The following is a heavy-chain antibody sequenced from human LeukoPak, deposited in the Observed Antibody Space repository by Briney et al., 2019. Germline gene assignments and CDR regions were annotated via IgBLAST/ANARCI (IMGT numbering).Heavy chain of an antibody. CDR2: IYYSGST. CDR3: ARGGYQMLVGWFDP. J-gene: IGHJ5*02. CDR1: GGSISSYY. V-gene: IGHV4-59*01. Sequence: SETLSLTCTVSGGSISSYYWSWIRQPPGKGLEWIGYIYYSGSTNYNPSLKSRVTISVDMSKNQFSLKLSSVTAGDTAVYYCARGGYQMLVGWFDPWGQGTLVTVSS. D-gene: IGHD2-2*01.